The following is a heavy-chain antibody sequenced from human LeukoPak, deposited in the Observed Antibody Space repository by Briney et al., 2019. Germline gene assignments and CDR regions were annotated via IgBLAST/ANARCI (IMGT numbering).Heavy chain of an antibody. CDR3: ARDLISLTVTTPLSDY. CDR1: GYTFTSYG. D-gene: IGHD4-17*01. CDR2: ISAYNGNT. J-gene: IGHJ4*02. V-gene: IGHV1-18*01. Sequence: SVKVSCKASGYTFTSYGISWVRQAPGQGLEWMGWISAYNGNTNYAQKLQGRVTMTTDTSTSTAYMELRSLRSDDTAVYYCARDLISLTVTTPLSDYWGQGTLVTVSS.